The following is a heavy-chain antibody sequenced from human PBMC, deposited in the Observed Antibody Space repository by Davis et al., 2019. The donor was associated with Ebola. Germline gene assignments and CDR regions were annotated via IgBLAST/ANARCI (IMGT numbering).Heavy chain of an antibody. J-gene: IGHJ4*02. CDR2: IYYSGST. D-gene: IGHD2-2*01. CDR1: GGSISSYY. V-gene: IGHV4-59*01. CDR3: ARVPVVPAASGVDY. Sequence: SETLSLTCTVSGGSISSYYWSWIRQPPGKGLEWIGYIYYSGSTHYNPSLKSRVTISVDTSKNQFSLKLSSVTAADTAVYYCARVPVVPAASGVDYWGQGTLVTVSS.